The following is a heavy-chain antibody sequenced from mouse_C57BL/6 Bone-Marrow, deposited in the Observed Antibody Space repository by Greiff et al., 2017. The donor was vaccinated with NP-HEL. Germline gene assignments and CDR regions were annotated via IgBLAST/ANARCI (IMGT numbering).Heavy chain of an antibody. Sequence: VQLQQSGAELVRPGASVTLSCKASGYTFTDYEMHWVKQTPVHGLEWIGAIDPETGGTAYNQKFKGKAILTADQSSSTAYMALRSLTSEDSSVYYCTRRVYDGYYVAYWVQGTLVTVSA. CDR3: TRRVYDGYYVAY. D-gene: IGHD2-3*01. CDR1: GYTFTDYE. V-gene: IGHV1-15*01. J-gene: IGHJ3*01. CDR2: IDPETGGT.